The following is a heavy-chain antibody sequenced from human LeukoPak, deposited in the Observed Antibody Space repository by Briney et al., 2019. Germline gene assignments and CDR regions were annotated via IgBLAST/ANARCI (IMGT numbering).Heavy chain of an antibody. CDR3: ARAMSAWGVAFDI. D-gene: IGHD3-16*01. CDR2: ISSSGSTI. CDR1: GFTFSDYY. Sequence: GGSLKLSCEASGFTFSDYYMSWIRQAPGKGLEWVSYISSSGSTIYYAHSVKGRFTISRDNAKNSLYLQMNSLRAEDTAVYYCARAMSAWGVAFDIWGQGTMVTVSS. V-gene: IGHV3-11*04. J-gene: IGHJ3*02.